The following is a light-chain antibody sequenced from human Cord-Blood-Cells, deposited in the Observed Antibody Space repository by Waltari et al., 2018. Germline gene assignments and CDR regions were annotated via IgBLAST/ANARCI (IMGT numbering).Light chain of an antibody. CDR2: DVS. CDR1: SSDVGGYNY. CDR3: CFCAGSWV. V-gene: IGLV2-11*01. J-gene: IGLJ3*02. Sequence: HSALTQRRSVSGSPGQSVTISCTGTSSDVGGYNYVSWYQQHPGKAPRRMIYDVSKRPSVVPDRFSGSKPGTPATLSISGLQAEDESDYYRCFCAGSWVFGGGAKLTVL.